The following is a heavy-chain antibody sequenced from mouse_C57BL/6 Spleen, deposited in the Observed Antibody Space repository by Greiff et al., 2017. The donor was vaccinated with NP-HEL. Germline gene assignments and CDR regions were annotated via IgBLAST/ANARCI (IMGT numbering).Heavy chain of an antibody. J-gene: IGHJ4*01. CDR3: ASEYYYGSRYAMDY. V-gene: IGHV1-4*01. Sequence: VQLQQSGAELARPGASVKMSCKASGYTFTSYTMHWVKQRPGQGLEWIGYINPSSGYTKYNQKFKDKATLTADKSSSTAYMQLSSLTSEDSAVYYCASEYYYGSRYAMDYWGQGTSVTVSS. CDR1: GYTFTSYT. CDR2: INPSSGYT. D-gene: IGHD1-1*01.